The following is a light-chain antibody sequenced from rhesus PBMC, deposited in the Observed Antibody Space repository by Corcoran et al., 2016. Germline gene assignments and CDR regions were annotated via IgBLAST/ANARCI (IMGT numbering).Light chain of an antibody. CDR1: ENVNNY. J-gene: IGKJ1*01. V-gene: IGKV1-74*01. CDR3: QHGYGTPRT. Sequence: DIQMTQSPSSLSASVGDRVTITCRASENVNNYLNWYQQKPGKAPKLLIYKASTLQSGVPSRFSGSGSWTDYPFTISSLQPEDVATYYCQHGYGTPRTFGQGTKVEIK. CDR2: KAS.